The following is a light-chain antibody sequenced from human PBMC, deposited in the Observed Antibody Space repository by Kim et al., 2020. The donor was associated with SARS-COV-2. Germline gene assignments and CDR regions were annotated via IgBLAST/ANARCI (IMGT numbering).Light chain of an antibody. Sequence: SYELTQSPSVSVSPGQTASITCSGDKLGDKYACWYQQKPGQSPVLVIYQDNKRPSGIPERFSGSNSGNTATLTISGTQAMDEADYYCQAWDSSTMVFGEGTKLTVL. V-gene: IGLV3-1*01. CDR3: QAWDSSTMV. CDR2: QDN. J-gene: IGLJ2*01. CDR1: KLGDKY.